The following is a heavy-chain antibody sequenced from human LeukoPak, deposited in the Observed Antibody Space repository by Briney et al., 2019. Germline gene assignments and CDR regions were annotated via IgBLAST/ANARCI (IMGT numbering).Heavy chain of an antibody. D-gene: IGHD1-26*01. Sequence: GASVKVSCKASGYTFTGYYMHWVRQAPGQGLEWMGWINPNSGGTNYAQKFQGRVTMARDTSISTAYMELSRLRSDDTAVYYCASGGRIVGATTAFDYWGQGTLVTVSS. V-gene: IGHV1-2*02. CDR1: GYTFTGYY. CDR2: INPNSGGT. CDR3: ASGGRIVGATTAFDY. J-gene: IGHJ4*02.